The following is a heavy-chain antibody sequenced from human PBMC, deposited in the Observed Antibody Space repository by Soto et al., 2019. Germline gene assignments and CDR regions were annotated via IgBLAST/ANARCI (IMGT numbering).Heavy chain of an antibody. Sequence: ASVKVSCKASGYTFTGYYMHWVRQAPGQGLEWMGWINPNSGGTNYAQKFQGRVTMTRDTSISTAYMELSRLRSDDTAVYYCARAGRWRQSGDGFDYWGQGTRVTVSS. J-gene: IGHJ4*02. D-gene: IGHD3-10*01. CDR3: ARAGRWRQSGDGFDY. CDR2: INPNSGGT. V-gene: IGHV1-2*02. CDR1: GYTFTGYY.